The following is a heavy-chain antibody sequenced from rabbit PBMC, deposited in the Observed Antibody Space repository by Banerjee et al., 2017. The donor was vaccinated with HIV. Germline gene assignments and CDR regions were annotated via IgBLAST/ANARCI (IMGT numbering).Heavy chain of an antibody. CDR2: IYNGDGST. Sequence: QEQLEESGGDLVKPEGSLTLTCKASGFSFSSNGMCWVRQAPGKGPEWIACIYNGDGSTYYASWVNGRLTMSKTSSTTVTLQVTSLTAADTATYFCARAGYAGWGYDLWGQGTLVTVS. CDR3: ARAGYAGWGYDL. CDR1: GFSFSSNG. J-gene: IGHJ3*01. V-gene: IGHV1S47*01. D-gene: IGHD4-2*01.